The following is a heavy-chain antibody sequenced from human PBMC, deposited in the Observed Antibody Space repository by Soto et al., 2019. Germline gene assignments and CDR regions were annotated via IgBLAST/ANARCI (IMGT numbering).Heavy chain of an antibody. Sequence: LSLTCAVSGASISSSNWWSWVRQPPGKGLEWIGEIYHSGTTNYNPSLKSRVTISEDKSKNQFSLKLSSVTAADTAVYYCASRGDGRPYFDYWGQGTLVTVLL. CDR2: IYHSGTT. CDR3: ASRGDGRPYFDY. V-gene: IGHV4-4*02. CDR1: GASISSSNW. D-gene: IGHD3-10*01. J-gene: IGHJ4*02.